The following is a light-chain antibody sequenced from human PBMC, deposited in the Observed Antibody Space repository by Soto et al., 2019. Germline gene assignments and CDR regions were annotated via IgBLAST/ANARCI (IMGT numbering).Light chain of an antibody. CDR2: GAS. V-gene: IGKV3-20*01. CDR3: QQYSSSPIT. Sequence: EIVLTQSPGTLSLSPGERATVSCRASQSVSSSYLAWYQQRPGQPPRLLISGASSRATDTPDRFSGSGSGTDFTLTIAGLEPADSAVYYCQQYSSSPITFGQGTRLEIK. CDR1: QSVSSSY. J-gene: IGKJ5*01.